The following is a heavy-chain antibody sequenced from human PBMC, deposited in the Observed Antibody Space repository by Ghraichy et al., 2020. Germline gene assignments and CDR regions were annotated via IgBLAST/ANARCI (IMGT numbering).Heavy chain of an antibody. CDR2: MNAGNGDT. CDR3: ARDCHYDFWSGYYGPNLRGLDV. CDR1: GYTFTTYA. D-gene: IGHD3-3*01. J-gene: IGHJ6*02. Sequence: ASVKVSCKASGYTFTTYAIHWVRQAPGQRLEWMGWMNAGNGDTKYAQKFQDRVSITRDTSASTVYVEMSSLRSEDTAVYYCARDCHYDFWSGYYGPNLRGLDVWGQGTTVTVSS. V-gene: IGHV1-3*01.